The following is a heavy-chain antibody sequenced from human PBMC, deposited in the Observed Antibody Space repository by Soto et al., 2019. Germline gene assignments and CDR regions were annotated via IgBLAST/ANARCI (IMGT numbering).Heavy chain of an antibody. CDR3: ARWGPTGGLDV. CDR1: GFTFRSYV. J-gene: IGHJ1*01. D-gene: IGHD3-16*01. Sequence: QVHLVESGGGVVQPGTSLRVSCVGSGFTFRSYVIHWVRQAPGKGLEWVARTSYDGSDKYYADSVRGRFTISRDNSRNPVHLQMDSLRLEDTALYYCARWGPTGGLDVWGQGTLVSV. CDR2: TSYDGSDK. V-gene: IGHV3-30*19.